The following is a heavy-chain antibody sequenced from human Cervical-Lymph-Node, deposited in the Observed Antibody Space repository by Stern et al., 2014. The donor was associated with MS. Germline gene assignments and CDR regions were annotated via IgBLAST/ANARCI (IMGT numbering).Heavy chain of an antibody. J-gene: IGHJ4*02. CDR3: ATPRGLAY. CDR2: INTNTGDQ. V-gene: IGHV7-4-1*02. CDR1: GYTFSTYR. Sequence: VQLVESGPEFKKPGASVKVSCKASGYTFSTYRMIWVRQAPGQGLEWLGWINTNTGDQTYAQGFTGRFVFSLDTPGTTASMQISSLKSEDTAVYYCATPRGLAYWGQGTLVTVSS. D-gene: IGHD4-23*01.